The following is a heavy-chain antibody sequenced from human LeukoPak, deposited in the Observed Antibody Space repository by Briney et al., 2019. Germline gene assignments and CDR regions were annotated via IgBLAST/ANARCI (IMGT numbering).Heavy chain of an antibody. CDR1: GFTFSNYG. CDR2: ISGSGDAS. Sequence: PGGTLRLSCAASGFTFSNYGMNWVRQAPGKGLEWVSTISGSGDASYYADSVKGRFTISRDNSKNTLYLQMNSLRVEDTALYYCAKDSSSGWQDYWGQGTLVTVSS. D-gene: IGHD6-19*01. CDR3: AKDSSSGWQDY. J-gene: IGHJ4*02. V-gene: IGHV3-23*01.